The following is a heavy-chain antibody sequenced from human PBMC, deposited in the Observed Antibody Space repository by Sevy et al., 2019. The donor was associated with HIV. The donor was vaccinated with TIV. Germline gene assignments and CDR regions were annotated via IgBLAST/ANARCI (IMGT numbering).Heavy chain of an antibody. D-gene: IGHD3-10*01. J-gene: IGHJ3*02. CDR3: AKDLWFGELRDAFDI. CDR2: ISGSGGST. CDR1: GFTFSSYA. V-gene: IGHV3-23*01. Sequence: GGYLRLSCAASGFTFSSYAMSWVRQAPGKGLEWVSAISGSGGSTYYADSVKGRFTISRDNSKNTLYLQMNSLRAEDTAVYYCAKDLWFGELRDAFDIWGQGTMVTVSS.